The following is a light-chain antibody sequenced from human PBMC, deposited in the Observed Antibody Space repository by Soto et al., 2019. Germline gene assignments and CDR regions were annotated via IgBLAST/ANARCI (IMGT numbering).Light chain of an antibody. V-gene: IGKV3-11*01. CDR3: QQRSNWPPRIT. J-gene: IGKJ5*01. CDR2: DAS. Sequence: VFTQPPATLSLSPGARATLSCRASQSVSSYLAWYQQKPGQAPILLIYDASNRATGIPARFSGSVSGTDFTLTISSLEPEEFAVYYCQQRSNWPPRITFGQGTRLEIK. CDR1: QSVSSY.